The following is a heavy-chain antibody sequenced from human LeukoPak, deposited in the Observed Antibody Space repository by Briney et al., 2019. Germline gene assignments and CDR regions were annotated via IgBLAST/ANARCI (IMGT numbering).Heavy chain of an antibody. CDR3: AKDPSLLYEGGFDY. V-gene: IGHV3-23*01. J-gene: IGHJ4*02. CDR1: GFTFDDYG. CDR2: ISGSGGST. Sequence: PGGSLRLSCAASGFTFDDYGMSWVRQAPGKGLERVSAISGSGGSTYYADPVKGRFTISRDNSKNTLYLQMNSLRAEDTAVYYCAKDPSLLYEGGFDYWGQGTLVTVSS. D-gene: IGHD2-2*02.